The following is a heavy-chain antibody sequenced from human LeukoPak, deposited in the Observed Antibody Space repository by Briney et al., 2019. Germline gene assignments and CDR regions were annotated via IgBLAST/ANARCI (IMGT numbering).Heavy chain of an antibody. J-gene: IGHJ4*02. V-gene: IGHV3-30*04. CDR1: GFTFSSYA. CDR3: ARGYGDYGNY. Sequence: GRSLRLSCAASGFTFSSYAMHWVRQAPGKGLEWVAVISYDGSNKYYADSVKGRFTISRDNSKNTLYLQMNSLRAEDTAVYYCARGYGDYGNYWGQGTLVTVSS. D-gene: IGHD4-17*01. CDR2: ISYDGSNK.